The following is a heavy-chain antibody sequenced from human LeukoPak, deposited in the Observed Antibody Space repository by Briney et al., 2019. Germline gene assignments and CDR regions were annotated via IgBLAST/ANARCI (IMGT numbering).Heavy chain of an antibody. CDR1: GGSISSSSYY. CDR3: AREWGWGCSGGSCYYHTWFDP. CDR2: IYYSGST. V-gene: IGHV4-39*07. Sequence: EPSETLSLTCTVSGGSISSSSYYWGWIRQPPGKGLEWIGSIYYSGSTNYNPSLKSRVTISVDTSKNQFSLKLSSVTAADTAVYYCAREWGWGCSGGSCYYHTWFDPWGQGTLVTVSS. J-gene: IGHJ5*02. D-gene: IGHD2-15*01.